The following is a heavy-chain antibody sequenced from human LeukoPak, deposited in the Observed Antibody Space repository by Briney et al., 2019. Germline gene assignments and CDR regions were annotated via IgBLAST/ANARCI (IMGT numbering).Heavy chain of an antibody. J-gene: IGHJ6*02. CDR1: GYTFTSYC. Sequence: GASVKVSCKASGYTFTSYCMHWVRQAPGQGLEWMGIINPSGGSTSYAQKFQGRVTMTRDTSTSTVYMELSSLRSEDTAVYYCARDLSPWEPPPYGMDVWGQGTTVTVSS. CDR2: INPSGGST. CDR3: ARDLSPWEPPPYGMDV. D-gene: IGHD1-26*01. V-gene: IGHV1-46*01.